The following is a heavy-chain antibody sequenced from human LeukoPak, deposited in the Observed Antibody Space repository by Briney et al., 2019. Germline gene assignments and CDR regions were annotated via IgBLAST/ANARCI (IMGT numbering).Heavy chain of an antibody. CDR1: GGSISSSSFY. D-gene: IGHD4-11*01. CDR2: IYYSGST. J-gene: IGHJ5*02. V-gene: IGHV4-39*01. CDR3: ARHRLTTVTANWFDP. Sequence: SSETLSLTCTVSGGSISSSSFYWGWIRQPPGKGLEWIGSIYYSGSTYYNPSLKSRVTISVDTSKNQFSLKLSSVTAADTAVYYCARHRLTTVTANWFDPWGQGTLVTVSS.